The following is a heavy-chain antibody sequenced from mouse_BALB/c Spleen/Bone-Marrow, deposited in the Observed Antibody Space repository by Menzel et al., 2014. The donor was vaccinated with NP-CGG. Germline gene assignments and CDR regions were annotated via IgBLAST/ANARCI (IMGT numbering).Heavy chain of an antibody. CDR1: GYTFTSYW. D-gene: IGHD1-1*01. V-gene: IGHV1S16*01. Sequence: QQSGAELVKPGASVKLSCKASGYTFTSYWMHWVKLRPGQGFEWIGEINPSNGGTNYNEKFKRKATLTVDKSSSTXYMQLSSLTSEDSAVHYCTYMGYYGSSYAMDYWGQGTSVTVSS. J-gene: IGHJ4*01. CDR2: INPSNGGT. CDR3: TYMGYYGSSYAMDY.